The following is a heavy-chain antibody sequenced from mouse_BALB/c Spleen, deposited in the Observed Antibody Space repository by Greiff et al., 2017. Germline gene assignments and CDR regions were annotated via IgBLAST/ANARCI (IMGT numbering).Heavy chain of an antibody. V-gene: IGHV1-66*01. CDR1: GYSFTSYY. CDR2: IFPGSGNT. J-gene: IGHJ4*01. Sequence: LVESGPELVKPGASVKISCKASGYSFTSYYIHWVKQRPGQGLEWIGWIFPGSGNTKYNEKFKGKATLTADTSSSTAYMQLSSLTSEDSAVYFCARSGDAYAMDYWGQGTSVTVSS. D-gene: IGHD3-1*01. CDR3: ARSGDAYAMDY.